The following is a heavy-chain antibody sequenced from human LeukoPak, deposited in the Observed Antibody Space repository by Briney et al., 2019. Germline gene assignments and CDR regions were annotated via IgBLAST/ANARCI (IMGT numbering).Heavy chain of an antibody. V-gene: IGHV3-30*03. J-gene: IGHJ5*02. Sequence: GGSLRLSCAASGFTFNNHGMPWVRQAPGKGLEWVAVISFDGKVDYYADSVKGRFTISRDNAKNSLYLQMNSLRAEDTAVYYCMTGGHYSGSWGQGSLVTVSS. CDR1: GFTFNNHG. CDR3: MTGGHYSGS. D-gene: IGHD3-3*01. CDR2: ISFDGKVD.